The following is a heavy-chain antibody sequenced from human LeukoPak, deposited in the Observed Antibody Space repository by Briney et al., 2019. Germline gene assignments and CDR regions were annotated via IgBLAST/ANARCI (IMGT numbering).Heavy chain of an antibody. CDR1: GFTVSSNY. Sequence: GGSLRLSCAASGFTVSSNYMSWVRQAPGKGLEWVSVIYSGGSTYYADSVKGRFTISRDNSKNTLYLQMNSLRAEDTAVYYCARDQGHNWNDLDAFDIWGQGTMVTVSP. CDR2: IYSGGST. V-gene: IGHV3-66*01. J-gene: IGHJ3*02. CDR3: ARDQGHNWNDLDAFDI. D-gene: IGHD1-1*01.